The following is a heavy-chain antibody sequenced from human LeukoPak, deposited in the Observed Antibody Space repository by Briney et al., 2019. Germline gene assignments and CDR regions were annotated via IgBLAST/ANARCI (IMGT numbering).Heavy chain of an antibody. V-gene: IGHV3-23*01. CDR1: GFTFSSYA. CDR2: ISGRGGST. CDR3: AKDFEGGSIVRPQSYYFDY. Sequence: PGGSLRLSCAVSGFTFSSYAMSWVRQAPGKGLEWVSAISGRGGSTDYADSVKGRFTISRDNSKNTLYLQMNSLRAEDTAVYYCAKDFEGGSIVRPQSYYFDYWGQGTLVTVSS. D-gene: IGHD2-15*01. J-gene: IGHJ4*02.